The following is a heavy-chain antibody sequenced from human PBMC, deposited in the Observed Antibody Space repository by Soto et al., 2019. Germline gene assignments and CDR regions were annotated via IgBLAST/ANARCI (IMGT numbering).Heavy chain of an antibody. CDR2: ISSSSSYI. CDR1: GFTFSSYS. CDR3: ARVRGTMVRGVTPPIDY. D-gene: IGHD3-10*01. J-gene: IGHJ4*02. V-gene: IGHV3-21*01. Sequence: PGGSLRLSCAASGFTFSSYSMNWVRQAPGKGLEWVSSISSSSSYIYYADSVKGRFTISRDNAKNSLYLQMNSLRAEDTAVYYCARVRGTMVRGVTPPIDYWGQGALVTVSS.